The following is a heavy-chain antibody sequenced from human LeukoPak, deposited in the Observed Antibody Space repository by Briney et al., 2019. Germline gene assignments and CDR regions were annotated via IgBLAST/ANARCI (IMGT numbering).Heavy chain of an antibody. J-gene: IGHJ4*02. CDR1: GGSISGYY. CDR3: ARGDTAMVL. CDR2: IYYSGTT. Sequence: SETLSLTCTVSGGSISGYYWSWIRQPPGKGLEWIGYIYYSGTTNYNPSLKSRVTISVDTSKNHLSLKLGSVTAADTAVYYCARGDTAMVLWGQGTLATVSS. D-gene: IGHD5-18*01. V-gene: IGHV4-59*01.